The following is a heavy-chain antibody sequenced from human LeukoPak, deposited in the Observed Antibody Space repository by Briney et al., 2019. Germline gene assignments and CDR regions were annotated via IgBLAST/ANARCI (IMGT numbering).Heavy chain of an antibody. D-gene: IGHD2-15*01. CDR3: ARVVAPEYYFDY. CDR2: INPSGGST. J-gene: IGHJ4*02. V-gene: IGHV1-46*01. Sequence: GASVKVSCKASGYTFTSYYMHWVRQAPGQGLEWMGIINPSGGSTSYAQKFQGRVTVTRDMSTSTVYMELSSLRSEDTAVYYCARVVAPEYYFDYWGQGTLVTVSS. CDR1: GYTFTSYY.